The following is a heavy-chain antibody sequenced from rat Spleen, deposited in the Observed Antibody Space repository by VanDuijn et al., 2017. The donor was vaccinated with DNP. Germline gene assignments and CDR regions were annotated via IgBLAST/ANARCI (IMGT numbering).Heavy chain of an antibody. CDR3: ARHRFTRLDSYWYFDF. J-gene: IGHJ1*01. D-gene: IGHD1-4*01. Sequence: EVQLVESGGGLVQPGRSMKLSCAASGFTFSSFPMAWVRQAPTKGLEWVATISISGGNTYYRDSVKGRFTISTDNAKNTLYMKMNSLRSEDTATYYCARHRFTRLDSYWYFDFWGPGTMVTVSS. CDR1: GFTFSSFP. V-gene: IGHV5-46*01. CDR2: ISISGGNT.